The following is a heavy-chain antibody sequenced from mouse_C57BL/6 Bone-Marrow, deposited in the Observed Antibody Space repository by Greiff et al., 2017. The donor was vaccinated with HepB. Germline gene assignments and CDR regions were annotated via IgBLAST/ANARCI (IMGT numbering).Heavy chain of an antibody. CDR2: IYPGDGDT. V-gene: IGHV1-80*01. J-gene: IGHJ4*01. Sequence: VQLQQSGAELVKPGASVKISCKASGYAFSSYWMNWVKQRPGKGLEWIGQIYPGDGDTNYNGKFKGKATLTADKSSSTAYMQLSSLTSEDSAVYFCARSPFYYYGSRPYAMDYWGQGTSVTVSS. CDR1: GYAFSSYW. D-gene: IGHD1-1*01. CDR3: ARSPFYYYGSRPYAMDY.